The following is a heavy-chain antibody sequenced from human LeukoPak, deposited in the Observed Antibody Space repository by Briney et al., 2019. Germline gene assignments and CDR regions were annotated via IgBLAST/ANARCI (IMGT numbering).Heavy chain of an antibody. D-gene: IGHD1-26*01. Sequence: GGSLRLSCAASGFTFSSYAMHWVRQAPGKGLEWVADISYDGSNKYYADSQRGRFTISGDYSENTLYLQMNSLRAEDTAVYYCARDFLVGGIDYWGQGTLVTVSS. CDR3: ARDFLVGGIDY. CDR1: GFTFSSYA. J-gene: IGHJ4*02. CDR2: ISYDGSNK. V-gene: IGHV3-30-3*01.